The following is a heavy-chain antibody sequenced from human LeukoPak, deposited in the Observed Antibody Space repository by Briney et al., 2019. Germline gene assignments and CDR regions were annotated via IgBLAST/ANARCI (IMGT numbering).Heavy chain of an antibody. CDR3: AKNGVVVPAAYYYYYMDV. V-gene: IGHV3-48*03. J-gene: IGHJ6*03. CDR1: GFTFSSYE. Sequence: QSGGSLRLSCAASGFTFSSYEMNWVRQAPGKGLEWVSYISSSGSTIYYADSVKGRFTISRDNAKNSLYLQMNSLRAEDTAVYYCAKNGVVVPAAYYYYYMDVWGKGTTVTISS. D-gene: IGHD2-2*01. CDR2: ISSSGSTI.